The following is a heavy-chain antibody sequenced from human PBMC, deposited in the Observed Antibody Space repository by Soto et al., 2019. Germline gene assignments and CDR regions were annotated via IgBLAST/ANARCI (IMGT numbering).Heavy chain of an antibody. CDR1: GYTFTGYY. Sequence: ASVKVSCKASGYTFTGYYMHWVRQAPGQGLEWMGWINPNSGGTNYAQKFQGWVTMTRDTSISTAYMELSRLRSDDTAVYYCARDNGYGDYGYFQHWSQGTLVTVSS. V-gene: IGHV1-2*04. D-gene: IGHD4-17*01. CDR3: ARDNGYGDYGYFQH. CDR2: INPNSGGT. J-gene: IGHJ1*01.